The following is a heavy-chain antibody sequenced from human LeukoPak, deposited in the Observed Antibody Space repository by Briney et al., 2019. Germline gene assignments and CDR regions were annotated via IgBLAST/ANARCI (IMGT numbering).Heavy chain of an antibody. J-gene: IGHJ3*02. CDR1: GGTFSSYA. Sequence: GASVKVSCKASGGTFSSYAISWVRQAPGQGLEWMGGIIPIFGTANYAQKFQGRVTITADESTSTAYMELSSLRSEDTAVYYCARNFGPIIAVAGASAFDIWGQGTMVTVSS. CDR3: ARNFGPIIAVAGASAFDI. V-gene: IGHV1-69*13. D-gene: IGHD6-19*01. CDR2: IIPIFGTA.